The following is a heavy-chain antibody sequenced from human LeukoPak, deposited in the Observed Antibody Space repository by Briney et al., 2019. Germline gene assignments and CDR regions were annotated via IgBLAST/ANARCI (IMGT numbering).Heavy chain of an antibody. D-gene: IGHD3-10*01. J-gene: IGHJ5*02. Sequence: GGSLRLSCAASGFTFSSYGMHWVRQAPGKGLEWVAVISYDGSHKYYADFVKGRFTISRDNSKNTLYLQMNSLRAEDTAVYYCARGQEFGELSPGGFDPWGQGTLVTVSS. CDR3: ARGQEFGELSPGGFDP. CDR2: ISYDGSHK. CDR1: GFTFSSYG. V-gene: IGHV3-30*03.